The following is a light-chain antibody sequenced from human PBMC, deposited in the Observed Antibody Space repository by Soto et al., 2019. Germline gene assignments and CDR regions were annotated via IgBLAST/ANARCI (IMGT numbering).Light chain of an antibody. Sequence: EIVLTQSPGTLSLSPGERATLSCRASQSVSSSYLAWYQQKPGQPPRLLISEASTRATGIPGRFSGSGSGTDFTLTISSLEPEDFAVYYCQQYGRSPPSWTFGQGTKVEI. J-gene: IGKJ1*01. CDR3: QQYGRSPPSWT. CDR1: QSVSSSY. CDR2: EAS. V-gene: IGKV3-20*01.